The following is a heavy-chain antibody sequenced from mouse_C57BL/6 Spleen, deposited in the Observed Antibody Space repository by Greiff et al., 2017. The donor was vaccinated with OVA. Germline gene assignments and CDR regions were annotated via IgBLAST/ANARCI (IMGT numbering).Heavy chain of an antibody. CDR2: IYPSDSET. V-gene: IGHV1-61*01. D-gene: IGHD2-1*01. J-gene: IGHJ3*01. Sequence: VQLQQSGAELVRPGSSVKLSCKASGYTFTSYWMDWVKQRPGQGLEWIGNIYPSDSETHYNQKFKDKATLTVDKSSSTAYMQLSSLTSEDSAVYYCAREDGNYVLFAYWGQGTLVTVSA. CDR1: GYTFTSYW. CDR3: AREDGNYVLFAY.